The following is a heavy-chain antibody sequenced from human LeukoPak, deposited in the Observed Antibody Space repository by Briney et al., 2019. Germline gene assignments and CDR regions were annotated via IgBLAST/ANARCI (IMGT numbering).Heavy chain of an antibody. J-gene: IGHJ5*02. CDR2: ISGSGGSI. CDR1: GFTFSNYA. V-gene: IGHV3-23*01. CDR3: TKGGIRYWFDP. D-gene: IGHD3-16*02. Sequence: QSGGSLRLSCAASGFTFSNYAMSWVRQAPGKGLEWATAISGSGGSIYYADSVKGRFTISRDNPKNTLYLQMNSLRAEDTAVYYCTKGGIRYWFDPWGQGTLVTVSS.